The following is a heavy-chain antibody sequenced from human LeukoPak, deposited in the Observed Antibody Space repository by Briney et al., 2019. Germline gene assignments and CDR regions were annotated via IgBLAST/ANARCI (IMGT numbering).Heavy chain of an antibody. CDR1: GYTFTSYY. D-gene: IGHD3-3*01. CDR3: ARDGLDDSWSGSQDHNWFDP. J-gene: IGHJ5*02. CDR2: INPSGGST. V-gene: IGHV1-46*01. Sequence: ASVKVSCKASGYTFTSYYMHWVRQAPGQGLEWMGIINPSGGSTSYAQKFQGRVTMTRDTSTSTVYMELSSPRSEDTAVYYCARDGLDDSWSGSQDHNWFDPWGQGTLVTVSS.